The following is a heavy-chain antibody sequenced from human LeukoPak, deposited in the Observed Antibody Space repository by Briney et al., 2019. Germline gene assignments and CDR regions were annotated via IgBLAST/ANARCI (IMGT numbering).Heavy chain of an antibody. D-gene: IGHD3-22*01. CDR3: AREKYDSSGKYYFDY. CDR1: GGSISSYY. J-gene: IGHJ4*02. Sequence: PSETLSLTCTVSGGSISSYYWSWIRQPPGKGLEWIGYIYYSGSTNYNPSLKSRVTISVDTSKNQFSLKLSSVTAADTAVYYCAREKYDSSGKYYFDYWGQGTLVTVSS. V-gene: IGHV4-59*01. CDR2: IYYSGST.